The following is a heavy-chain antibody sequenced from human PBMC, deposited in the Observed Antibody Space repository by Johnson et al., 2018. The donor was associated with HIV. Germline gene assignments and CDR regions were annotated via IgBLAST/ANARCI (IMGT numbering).Heavy chain of an antibody. D-gene: IGHD2-2*01. J-gene: IGHJ3*02. CDR1: GFTFNNAW. CDR3: SREVYQMTAFDI. V-gene: IGHV3-15*01. CDR2: IKSKTDGGAT. Sequence: VQLLESGGGLVKPGGSLRLSCAASGFTFNNAWMSWVRQAPGKGLEWVGHIKSKTDGGATDYPAPVKDRFTISRDDSKNTLYLQINSLKTDDTGVYYCSREVYQMTAFDIWGQGTVVTVSS.